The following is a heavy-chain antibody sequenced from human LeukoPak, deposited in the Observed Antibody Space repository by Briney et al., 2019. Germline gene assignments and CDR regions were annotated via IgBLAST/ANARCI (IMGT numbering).Heavy chain of an antibody. V-gene: IGHV3-23*01. CDR3: EKVNEDIVVVVAAPVFDY. CDR1: GFTFSSYA. Sequence: PGGSLRLSCAASGFTFSSYAMSWVRQAPGKGLEWVSAISGSGGSTYYADSVKGRFTISRDNSKNTLYLQMNSLRAEDTAVYYCEKVNEDIVVVVAAPVFDYWGQGTLVTVSS. J-gene: IGHJ4*02. D-gene: IGHD2-15*01. CDR2: ISGSGGST.